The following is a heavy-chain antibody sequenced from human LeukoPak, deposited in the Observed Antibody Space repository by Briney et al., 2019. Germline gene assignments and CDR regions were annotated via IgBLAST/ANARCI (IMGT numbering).Heavy chain of an antibody. Sequence: GGSLRLSCEASGFTLTTYPMSWVRQAPGKGLEWVSTVSGTGFTTHYADSVKGRFTISRDTSKNILYLEMSSLRAEDTAVYYCARRGYSTYGMDVWGQGTTVTVSS. V-gene: IGHV3-23*01. D-gene: IGHD5-18*01. CDR1: GFTLTTYP. J-gene: IGHJ6*02. CDR3: ARRGYSTYGMDV. CDR2: VSGTGFTT.